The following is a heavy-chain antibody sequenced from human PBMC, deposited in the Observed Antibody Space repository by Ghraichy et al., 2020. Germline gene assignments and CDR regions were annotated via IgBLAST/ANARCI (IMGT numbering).Heavy chain of an antibody. J-gene: IGHJ4*02. D-gene: IGHD2-21*02. CDR1: GGSISSRSYY. Sequence: SQTLSLTCTVSGGSISSRSYYWGWIRQPPGKGLEWIGSIYYSGSTYYNPSLKSRVTISVDTSKNQFSLKLSSVTAADTAVYYCARLQTAGDYWGQGTLVTVSS. CDR3: ARLQTAGDY. V-gene: IGHV4-39*01. CDR2: IYYSGST.